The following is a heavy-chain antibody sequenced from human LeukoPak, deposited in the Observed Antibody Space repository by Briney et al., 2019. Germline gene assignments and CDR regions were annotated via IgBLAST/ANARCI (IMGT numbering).Heavy chain of an antibody. CDR3: ARVMMRAFDI. CDR2: ISSSGSTI. J-gene: IGHJ3*02. D-gene: IGHD3-16*01. V-gene: IGHV3-48*03. CDR1: GFTFSSYE. Sequence: PGGSLRLSCAASGFTFSSYEMNWVRQAPGEGLGWVSYISSSGSTIYYADSLKGRFTISRDSAKNSLYLQMNSLRAEDTAVYYCARVMMRAFDIWGQGTMVTVSS.